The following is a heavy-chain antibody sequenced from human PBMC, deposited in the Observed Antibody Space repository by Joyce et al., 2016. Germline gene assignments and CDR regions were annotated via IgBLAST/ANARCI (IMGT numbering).Heavy chain of an antibody. V-gene: IGHV3-30*18. CDR3: AKRYDYVDY. CDR2: IANDGNKK. D-gene: IGHD3-16*01. CDR1: GFTFSNYG. Sequence: QVQLVESGGGVVQPGGSLRLSCAASGFTFSNYGMHWVRQAPGKGLGWVAVIANDGNKKYYAYSVKGRFTIARDNSKNTLYLQMNSLRAEDTAVYYCAKRYDYVDYWGQGTLVTVSS. J-gene: IGHJ4*02.